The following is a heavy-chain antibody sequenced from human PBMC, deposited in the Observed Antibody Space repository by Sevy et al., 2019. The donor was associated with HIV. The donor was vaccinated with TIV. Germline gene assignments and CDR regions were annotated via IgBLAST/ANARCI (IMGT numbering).Heavy chain of an antibody. V-gene: IGHV3-33*01. CDR2: IWYDGSNK. CDR1: GFTFSSYG. D-gene: IGHD3-22*01. J-gene: IGHJ4*02. Sequence: GGSLRLSCAASGFTFSSYGMHWVRQAPGKGLEWVAVIWYDGSNKYYADSVKGRFTISRDNSKNTLYLQMNSLRAEDTAVYYCARDEYYYDSSGYYLDSYFDYWGQGTLVTVSS. CDR3: ARDEYYYDSSGYYLDSYFDY.